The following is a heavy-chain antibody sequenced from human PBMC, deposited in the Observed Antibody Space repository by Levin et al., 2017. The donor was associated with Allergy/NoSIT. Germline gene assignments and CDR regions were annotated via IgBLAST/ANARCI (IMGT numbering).Heavy chain of an antibody. CDR1: GFTFSSYG. CDR2: LWYDGSNK. V-gene: IGHV3-33*03. Sequence: GGSLRLSCAASGFTFSSYGMHWVRQAPGKGLEWVAVLWYDGSNKYYADSVKGRFTISRDNSKNTLYLQMNSLRAEDTAVYYCAGAGHEYNWFDPWGQGTLVTVSS. D-gene: IGHD6-19*01. J-gene: IGHJ5*02. CDR3: AGAGHEYNWFDP.